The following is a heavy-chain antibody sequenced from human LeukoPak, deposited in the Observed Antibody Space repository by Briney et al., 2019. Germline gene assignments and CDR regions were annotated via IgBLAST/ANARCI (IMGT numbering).Heavy chain of an antibody. CDR2: IDPNSGGT. D-gene: IGHD6-19*01. CDR3: AREVRYSSGWLFDC. V-gene: IGHV1-2*02. CDR1: RYTFSVYY. J-gene: IGHJ4*02. Sequence: ASVKVSCKASRYTFSVYYMHCVRQAPGQGLEWMGWIDPNSGGTNYAQKFQGRVTMTRDTSISTAYMELSRLRSDDTTVYYCAREVRYSSGWLFDCWGQGTLVTVSS.